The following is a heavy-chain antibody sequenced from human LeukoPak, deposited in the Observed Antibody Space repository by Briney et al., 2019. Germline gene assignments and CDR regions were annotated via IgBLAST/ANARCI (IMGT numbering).Heavy chain of an antibody. CDR1: GYTFTSYW. Sequence: GASVKVSCKASGYTFTSYWIGWVRQIPRKGLEWMGIIYPGDSDTRYSPSFQGQVTISADKSISTAYLQWSSLKASDTAMYYCARNYLYYYDSSGLDAFDIWGQGTMVTVSS. CDR2: IYPGDSDT. D-gene: IGHD3-22*01. CDR3: ARNYLYYYDSSGLDAFDI. J-gene: IGHJ3*02. V-gene: IGHV5-51*01.